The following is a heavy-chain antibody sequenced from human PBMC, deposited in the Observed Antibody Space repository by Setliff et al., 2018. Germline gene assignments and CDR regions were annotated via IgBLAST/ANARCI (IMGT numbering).Heavy chain of an antibody. Sequence: VASVKVSCKASGGTFSSYAISWVRQAPGQGLEWMGGIIPIFGTANYAQKFQGRVTITADESTSTAYMELSSLRSEDTAVYYCARGRARDRYSGYPSYYYYYMDVWGKGTTVTVSS. CDR1: GGTFSSYA. V-gene: IGHV1-69*13. D-gene: IGHD5-12*01. J-gene: IGHJ6*03. CDR2: IIPIFGTA. CDR3: ARGRARDRYSGYPSYYYYYMDV.